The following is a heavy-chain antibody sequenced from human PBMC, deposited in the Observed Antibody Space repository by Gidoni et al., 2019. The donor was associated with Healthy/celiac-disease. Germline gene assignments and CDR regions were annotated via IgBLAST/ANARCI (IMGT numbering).Heavy chain of an antibody. CDR1: GSTFSDYS. V-gene: IGHV3-11*01. D-gene: IGHD2-2*01. Sequence: QVQLVVSGGALVKPGGSLRLPCAASGSTFSDYSMSWIRQAPGKGLEWVSYISSSGSTIYYADSVKGRFTISRDNAKNSLYLQMNSLRAEDTAVYYCARDVGGYCISTSCYEDWFDPWGQGTLVTVSS. J-gene: IGHJ5*02. CDR2: ISSSGSTI. CDR3: ARDVGGYCISTSCYEDWFDP.